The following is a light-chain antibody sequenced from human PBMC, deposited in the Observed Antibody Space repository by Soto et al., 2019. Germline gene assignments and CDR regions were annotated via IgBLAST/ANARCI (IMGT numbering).Light chain of an antibody. CDR3: QQYYSTPRT. J-gene: IGKJ1*01. V-gene: IGKV4-1*01. CDR1: QSVLYSSDNKNY. Sequence: DIVMTQSXDSLAVSLGERATINCKSSQSVLYSSDNKNYLAWYQQKPGQPPKLLIYWASTRESGVPDRFSGSGSGTDFTLTISSLQAEDVAVYSCQQYYSTPRTFGQGTKVEIK. CDR2: WAS.